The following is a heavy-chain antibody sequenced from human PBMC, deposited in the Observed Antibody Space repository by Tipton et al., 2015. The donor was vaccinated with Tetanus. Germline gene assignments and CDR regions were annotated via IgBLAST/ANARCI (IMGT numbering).Heavy chain of an antibody. V-gene: IGHV4-59*13. CDR3: ARRIPVFGVVILDAFDL. J-gene: IGHJ3*01. CDR1: GGSISGYF. CDR2: IHDNGTT. D-gene: IGHD3-3*01. Sequence: TLSLTCTVSGGSISGYFWTWIRQPPGKGLEWVGYIHDNGTTYHNPSLKSRVTISVDTSENQVSLKLSFVTAADTAVYYCARRIPVFGVVILDAFDLWAPGTMVTVSS.